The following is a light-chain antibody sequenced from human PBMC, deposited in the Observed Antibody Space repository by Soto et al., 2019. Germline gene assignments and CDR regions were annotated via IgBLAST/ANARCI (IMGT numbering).Light chain of an antibody. CDR3: CSFAHSTMV. CDR2: EGI. Sequence: QSARTQPASVSGSLGQSITISCTGTSSDVGSYKFVSWYQHPPGIAPKLLIYEGIKRPSGVSNRFSASKSGSTASLTISGLQAEDEADYYCCSFAHSTMVFGGGTKLTVL. V-gene: IGLV2-23*01. CDR1: SSDVGSYKF. J-gene: IGLJ3*02.